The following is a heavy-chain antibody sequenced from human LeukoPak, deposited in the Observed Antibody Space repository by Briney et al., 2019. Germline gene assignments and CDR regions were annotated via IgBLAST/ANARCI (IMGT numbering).Heavy chain of an antibody. CDR1: GDSVSSGY. CDR2: IYDNGVT. J-gene: IGHJ1*01. D-gene: IGHD2-15*01. CDR3: GRGHRYSRG. Sequence: SETLSLSCNVSGDSVSSGYWTWIRQSPAKGLEWIGFIYDNGVTDYNPSLTSRLIISLDTSKNQFSLNLRSVSAADSAIYCAGRGHRYSRGWGQGILVTVSS. V-gene: IGHV4-4*09.